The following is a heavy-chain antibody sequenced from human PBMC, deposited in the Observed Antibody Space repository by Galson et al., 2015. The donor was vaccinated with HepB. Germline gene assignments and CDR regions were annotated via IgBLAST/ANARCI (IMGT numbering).Heavy chain of an antibody. V-gene: IGHV3-9*01. CDR3: AKAPRGSYYVTYFDL. CDR2: ISWNGGTI. J-gene: IGHJ4*02. CDR1: GFTFYDYA. Sequence: SLRLSCAASGFTFYDYAMHWVRQVPGKGPEWVAGISWNGGTITYADSAKGRFTISRDNAKNSLYLQMSSLRVEDTAFYFCAKAPRGSYYVTYFDLWGRGTLATVSS. D-gene: IGHD3-10*01.